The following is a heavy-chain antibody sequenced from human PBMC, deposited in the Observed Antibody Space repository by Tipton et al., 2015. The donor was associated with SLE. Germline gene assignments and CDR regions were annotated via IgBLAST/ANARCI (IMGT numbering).Heavy chain of an antibody. CDR3: ARGAQNSSRPQGGDAFDI. D-gene: IGHD6-13*01. CDR1: GGSFSGYY. J-gene: IGHJ3*02. CDR2: INHSGST. Sequence: TLSLTCAVYGGSFSGYYWSWIRQPPGKGLEWIGEINHSGSTNYNPSLKSRVTISVDTSKNQFSLKLSSVTAADTAVYYCARGAQNSSRPQGGDAFDIWGQGTMVTVSS. V-gene: IGHV4-34*01.